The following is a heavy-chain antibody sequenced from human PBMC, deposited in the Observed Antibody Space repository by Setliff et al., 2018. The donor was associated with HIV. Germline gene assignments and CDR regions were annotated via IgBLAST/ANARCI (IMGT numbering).Heavy chain of an antibody. J-gene: IGHJ3*02. Sequence: SETLSLTCTVSGGSISIYYWSWIRQSPGKGLEWIGYIYYSGSTKYNPSLKSRLTISVDTSKNQFSLKLRSVTAADTAFYYCARGVTHPPPFGAFDIWGLGTLVTVSS. D-gene: IGHD5-18*01. V-gene: IGHV4-59*01. CDR3: ARGVTHPPPFGAFDI. CDR1: GGSISIYY. CDR2: IYYSGST.